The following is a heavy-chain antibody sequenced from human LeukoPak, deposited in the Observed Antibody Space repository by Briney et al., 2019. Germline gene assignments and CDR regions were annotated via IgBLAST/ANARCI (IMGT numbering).Heavy chain of an antibody. CDR2: ISSSSSSI. CDR1: GFIFSSYE. V-gene: IGHV3-48*03. J-gene: IGHJ4*02. Sequence: PGGSLRLSCETSGFIFSSYEMNWVRQAPGKGLEWVSYISSSSSSIYYADSVKGRFTISRDNAKNSLYLQMNSLRAEDTAVYYYARGGGGYYYDSSGYSAFWGQGTLVTVSS. D-gene: IGHD3-22*01. CDR3: ARGGGGYYYDSSGYSAF.